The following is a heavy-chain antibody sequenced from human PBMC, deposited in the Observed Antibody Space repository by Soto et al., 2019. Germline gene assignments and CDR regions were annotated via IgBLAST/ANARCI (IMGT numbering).Heavy chain of an antibody. CDR2: INHSGST. CDR3: ARGLVAAAGTYYFDY. CDR1: GGSFSGYY. V-gene: IGHV4-34*01. J-gene: IGHJ4*02. Sequence: QVQLQQWGAGLLKPSETLSLTCAVYGGSFSGYYWSWIRQPPGKGLEWIGEINHSGSTNYNPSPKSRVTISVDTSKTQFSLKLSSVTAADTAVYYCARGLVAAAGTYYFDYWGQGTLVTVSS. D-gene: IGHD6-13*01.